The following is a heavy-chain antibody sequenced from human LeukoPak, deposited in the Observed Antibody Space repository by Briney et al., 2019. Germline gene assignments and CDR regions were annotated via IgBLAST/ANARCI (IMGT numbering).Heavy chain of an antibody. CDR1: GFMFSSYS. J-gene: IGHJ4*02. V-gene: IGHV3-21*01. Sequence: GGSLRLSCAASGFMFSSYSINWVRQAPGKGLEWVSSISSTGTYIYYADSVKGRFTISRDKAKNSLYLQMSSLRAEDTAVYYCAREGRKLCFDYWGPGTLVTVSS. CDR2: ISSTGTYI. D-gene: IGHD3-16*01. CDR3: AREGRKLCFDY.